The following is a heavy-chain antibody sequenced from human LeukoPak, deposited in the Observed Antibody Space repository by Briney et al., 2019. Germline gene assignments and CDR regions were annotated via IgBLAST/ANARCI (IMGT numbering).Heavy chain of an antibody. CDR2: ISRNGNTI. Sequence: GGSLRLSCAASGFTFSDYYMSWLRQAPGKGLEWVSYISRNGNTIYYADSVKGRFTISRDNSKNSLYLQMDSLRAEDTAVYYCARDDLLTGYYNPPDFWGQGTLVTVSS. CDR1: GFTFSDYY. D-gene: IGHD3-9*01. V-gene: IGHV3-11*04. J-gene: IGHJ4*02. CDR3: ARDDLLTGYYNPPDF.